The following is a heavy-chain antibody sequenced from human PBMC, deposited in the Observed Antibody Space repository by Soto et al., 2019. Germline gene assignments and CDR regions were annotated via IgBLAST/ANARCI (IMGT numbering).Heavy chain of an antibody. V-gene: IGHV1-18*01. CDR1: GYTFTSYG. CDR3: ARVMVRGVIRVPANLLEEFTRFDP. CDR2: ISAYNGDT. J-gene: IGHJ5*02. D-gene: IGHD3-10*01. Sequence: ASVKVSCKASGYTFTSYGIIWVRQAPGQGLEWMGWISAYNGDTNYAQKLQGRVTMTTDTSTSTVYMELRSLTSDDTAVYYCARVMVRGVIRVPANLLEEFTRFDPWGHGTLVTVSS.